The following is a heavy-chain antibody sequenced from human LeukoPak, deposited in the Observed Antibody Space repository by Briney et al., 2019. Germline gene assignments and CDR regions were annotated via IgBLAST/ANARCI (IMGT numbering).Heavy chain of an antibody. J-gene: IGHJ3*02. CDR3: AHPTYYYGSGRGAFDI. CDR1: GFSLSTSGVG. V-gene: IGHV2-5*02. Sequence: ESGPTLVNPTQTLTLTCTFSGFSLSTSGVGVGWIRQPPGKALEWLALIYWDDDKRYSPSLKSRLNITKDTSKNQVVLTMTNMDPVDTATYYCAHPTYYYGSGRGAFDIWGERTMVTVSS. CDR2: IYWDDDK. D-gene: IGHD3-10*01.